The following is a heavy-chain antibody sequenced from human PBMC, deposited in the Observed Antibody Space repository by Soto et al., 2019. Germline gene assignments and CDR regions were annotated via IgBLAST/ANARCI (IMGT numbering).Heavy chain of an antibody. CDR3: AKDRIAAAGTLYYYYGMDV. Sequence: GGSLRLSCAASGFTFSSYGMHWVRQAPGKGLEWVAVISYDGSNKYYADSVKGRFTISRDNSKNTLYLQMNSLRAEDTAVYYCAKDRIAAAGTLYYYYGMDVWGQGTTVTVSS. CDR2: ISYDGSNK. V-gene: IGHV3-30*18. CDR1: GFTFSSYG. D-gene: IGHD6-13*01. J-gene: IGHJ6*02.